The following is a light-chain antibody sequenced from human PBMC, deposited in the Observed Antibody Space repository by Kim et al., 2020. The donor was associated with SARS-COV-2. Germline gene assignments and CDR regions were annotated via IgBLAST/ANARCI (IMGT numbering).Light chain of an antibody. V-gene: IGLV2-14*03. J-gene: IGLJ3*02. CDR2: DVT. CDR1: TSGVGRYDY. CDR3: ISFTTSDTWV. Sequence: GHSITISCTGTTSGVGRYDYVSWFQQHPGRTPKVIIYDVTERPSGVSNRFSGSKSGNTASLTISGLQAEDEADYYCISFTTSDTWVFGGGTQLTVL.